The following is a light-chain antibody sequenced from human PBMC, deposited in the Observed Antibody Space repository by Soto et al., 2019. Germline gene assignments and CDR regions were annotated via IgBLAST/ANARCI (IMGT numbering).Light chain of an antibody. CDR3: CSYTKSSTPV. V-gene: IGLV2-14*03. CDR2: EVS. CDR1: SSDVGGYNF. J-gene: IGLJ1*01. Sequence: QSVLTLPASVFGSPGQSITISCTGTSSDVGGYNFVSWYQQHPGKAPKLMIYEVSSRPSGVSNRFSGSKSGNTASLTISGLHPEDEADYYFCSYTKSSTPVFGTGTKVTXL.